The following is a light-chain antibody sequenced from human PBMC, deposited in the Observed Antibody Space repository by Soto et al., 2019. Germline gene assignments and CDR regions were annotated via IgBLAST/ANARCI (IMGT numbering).Light chain of an antibody. J-gene: IGLJ2*01. CDR3: QSFDGSLSGVL. V-gene: IGLV1-40*01. CDR2: ADT. CDR1: SSNIGAGYD. Sequence: QSVLTQPPSVSGAPGQRVTISCSGSSSNIGAGYDVHWYRQVPGTPPKVLIYADTNRPSGVPDRISASKSGASASLVITGLQTEGEADYYCQSFDGSLSGVLFGGGTKVTVL.